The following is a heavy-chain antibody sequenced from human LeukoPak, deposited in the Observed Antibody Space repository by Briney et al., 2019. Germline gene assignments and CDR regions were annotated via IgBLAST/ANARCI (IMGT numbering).Heavy chain of an antibody. CDR2: MNPNSGNT. CDR1: GYTFNNYD. V-gene: IGHV1-8*01. J-gene: IGHJ4*02. Sequence: ASVKVSCKASGYTFNNYDINWVRQAPGQGLEWMGWMNPNSGNTGYAQKFQGRVTMTRNTSISTAYMELSSLRSEDTAVYYCARGLSYSYGYDYWGQGTLVTVSS. CDR3: ARGLSYSYGYDY. D-gene: IGHD5-18*01.